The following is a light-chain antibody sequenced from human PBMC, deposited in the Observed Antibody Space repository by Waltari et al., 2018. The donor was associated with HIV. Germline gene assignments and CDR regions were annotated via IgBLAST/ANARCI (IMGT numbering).Light chain of an antibody. J-gene: IGLJ2*01. V-gene: IGLV3-19*01. Sequence: SSELTQDPAVSVALGQTVGITCQGDSLRSYYASWYQQKPGQAPVLVIYGKNHRPSGIPDRFSGSSSGNTASLTITGAQAEDEADYYCNSRDSSGNHLVFGGGTKLTVL. CDR2: GKN. CDR3: NSRDSSGNHLV. CDR1: SLRSYY.